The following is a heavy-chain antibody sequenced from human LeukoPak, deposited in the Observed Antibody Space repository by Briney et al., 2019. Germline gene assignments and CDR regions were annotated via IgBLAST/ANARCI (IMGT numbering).Heavy chain of an antibody. J-gene: IGHJ4*02. D-gene: IGHD2-15*01. V-gene: IGHV1-2*02. CDR2: INPNSGGT. CDR3: ATVNCSGGSCYEDY. CDR1: GYTFTGYY. Sequence: ASVKVSCKASGYTFTGYYMHRVRQAPGQGIEWMVWINPNSGGTNYAQKFQGRVTMTEDTSTDTAYMELSSLRSEDTAVYYCATVNCSGGSCYEDYWGQGTLVTVSS.